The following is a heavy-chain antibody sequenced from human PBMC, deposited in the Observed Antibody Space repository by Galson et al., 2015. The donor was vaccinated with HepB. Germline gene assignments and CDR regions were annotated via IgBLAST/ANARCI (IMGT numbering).Heavy chain of an antibody. CDR2: ISAYNGNT. Sequence: SVKVSCKASGYTFTSYGISWVRQAPGQGLERMGWISAYNGNTNYAQKLQGRVTMTTDTSTSTAYMELRSLRSDDTAVYYCARDRVTGTTLGGMDVWGQGTTVTVSS. V-gene: IGHV1-18*04. CDR1: GYTFTSYG. J-gene: IGHJ6*02. D-gene: IGHD1-7*01. CDR3: ARDRVTGTTLGGMDV.